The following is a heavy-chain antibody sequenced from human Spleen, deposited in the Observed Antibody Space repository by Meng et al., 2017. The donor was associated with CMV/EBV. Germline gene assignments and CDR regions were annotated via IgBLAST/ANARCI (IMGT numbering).Heavy chain of an antibody. J-gene: IGHJ6*02. CDR2: IGTAGGT. CDR1: GFTFSSYE. D-gene: IGHD6-13*01. V-gene: IGHV3-13*01. Sequence: GGSLRLSCAASGFTFSSYEMHWVRQATGKGLEWVSAIGTAGGTYYPGSVKGRFTISRENAKNSLYLQMNSLRAGDTAVYYCARGQQQLAQGAYGMDVWGQGTTVTVSS. CDR3: ARGQQQLAQGAYGMDV.